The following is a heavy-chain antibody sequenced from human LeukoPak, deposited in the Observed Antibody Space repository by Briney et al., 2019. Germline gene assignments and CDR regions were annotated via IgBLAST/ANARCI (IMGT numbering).Heavy chain of an antibody. CDR2: ISSSSSTI. CDR3: ARVRLGESSIADY. V-gene: IGHV3-48*01. D-gene: IGHD3-16*01. CDR1: GFTFSSYN. J-gene: IGHJ4*02. Sequence: HPGGSLRLSCAASGFTFSSYNMNWVRQAPGKGLEWVSYISSSSSTIYYADSVKGRFTISRDNAKNSLYLQMNSLRAEDTGVYYCARVRLGESSIADYWGQGALVTVSP.